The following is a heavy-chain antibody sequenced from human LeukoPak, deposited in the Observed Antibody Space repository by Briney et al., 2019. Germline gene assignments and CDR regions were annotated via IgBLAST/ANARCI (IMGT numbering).Heavy chain of an antibody. CDR2: IKQDGSEK. D-gene: IGHD5-24*01. J-gene: IGHJ3*02. CDR1: GFTFSSYW. Sequence: PGGSLRLSCAASGFTFSSYWMSWVRQAPGKGLEWVANIKQDGSEKYYVDSVKGRFSVSRDNAKKSLFLQMNSLRAEDTAVYYCAEMGALDIWGQGTMVTVSS. CDR3: AEMGALDI. V-gene: IGHV3-7*01.